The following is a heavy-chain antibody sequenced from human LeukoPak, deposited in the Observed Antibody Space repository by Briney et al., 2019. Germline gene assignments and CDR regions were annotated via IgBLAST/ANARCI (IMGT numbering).Heavy chain of an antibody. CDR1: GFTFSGSA. D-gene: IGHD3-22*01. CDR2: IRSKANSYAT. J-gene: IGHJ5*02. V-gene: IGHV3-73*01. Sequence: GGSLRLSCAASGFTFSGSAMHWVRQASGKGLEWLGRIRSKANSYATAYADSVKGRFTISRDDSNNTDYLQMNSLKTEDTAVYYCTRHRDSSGTYNWLDPWGQGTLVTVSS. CDR3: TRHRDSSGTYNWLDP.